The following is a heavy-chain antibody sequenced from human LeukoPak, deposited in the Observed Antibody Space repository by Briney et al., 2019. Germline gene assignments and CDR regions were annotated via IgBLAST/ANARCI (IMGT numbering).Heavy chain of an antibody. CDR3: ARDQTYYVSSGYYYVTYLQH. D-gene: IGHD3-22*01. V-gene: IGHV4-4*07. CDR2: MSSGGST. Sequence: PSETLSLTCTVSGXSISSSYGTWIRQSAGEGLEWIGRMSSGGSTTYNPSFKGRVTMSLDTSKRQFSLNLSSVAAADTAVYYCARDQTYYVSSGYYYVTYLQHWGQGILVTVSS. J-gene: IGHJ1*01. CDR1: GXSISSSY.